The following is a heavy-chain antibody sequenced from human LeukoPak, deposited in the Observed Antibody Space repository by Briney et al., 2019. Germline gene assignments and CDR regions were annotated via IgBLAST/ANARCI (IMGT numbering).Heavy chain of an antibody. CDR1: GVSISSYY. D-gene: IGHD3-3*01. CDR3: ARDVSYYDFWSGYYYYGMDV. CDR2: IYYSGST. V-gene: IGHV4-59*01. J-gene: IGHJ6*02. Sequence: PSETLSLTCTVSGVSISSYYWSWIRQPPGKGLEWIGYIYYSGSTNYNPSLKSRVTIPVDTSKNQFSLKLSSVTAADTAVYYCARDVSYYDFWSGYYYYGMDVWGQGTTVTVSS.